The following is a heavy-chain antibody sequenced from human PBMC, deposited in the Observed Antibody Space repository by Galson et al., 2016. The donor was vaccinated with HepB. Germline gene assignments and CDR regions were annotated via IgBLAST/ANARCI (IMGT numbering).Heavy chain of an antibody. D-gene: IGHD1-26*01. J-gene: IGHJ4*02. CDR1: GYSFTNFW. Sequence: QSGAEVKKSGESLKISCSTSGYSFTNFWIAWVRQMPGKGLEWMGIIYPGDSDSRYSPSFQGQVIMSADTSVSTAYLTWNSLKASDTAIYYCARSSSIRGKFAFWGQGTLVTVSS. CDR3: ARSSSIRGKFAF. V-gene: IGHV5-51*01. CDR2: IYPGDSDS.